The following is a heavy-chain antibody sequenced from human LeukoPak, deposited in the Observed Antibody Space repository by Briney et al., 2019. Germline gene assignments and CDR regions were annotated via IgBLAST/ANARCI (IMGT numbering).Heavy chain of an antibody. CDR1: GSTVSSNY. V-gene: IGHV3-53*01. CDR2: IYAGGST. D-gene: IGHD3-10*01. J-gene: IGHJ4*02. Sequence: GGSLRLSCAVSGSTVSSNYMSWVRQAPGKGLEWVSVIYAGGSTFYADSVKGRFTISRDNSKNTLFLQMNSLRAEDTAVYYCARAPAIYASGNFFNVWGQGTLVTVSS. CDR3: ARAPAIYASGNFFNV.